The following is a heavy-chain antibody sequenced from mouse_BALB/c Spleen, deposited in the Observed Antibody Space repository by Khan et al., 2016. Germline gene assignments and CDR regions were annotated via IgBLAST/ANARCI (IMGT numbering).Heavy chain of an antibody. Sequence: VQLQESGPGLVAPSQSLSITCTVSGFSLTDFGVNWVRQPPGKGLEWLGMMWGDGSTDYNSALKSRLSISKDNSKSQVFLKMNSLQTDDTARYYCARDLWRGDWGQGTLVTVSA. CDR1: GFSLTDFG. V-gene: IGHV2-6-7*01. CDR3: ARDLWRGD. J-gene: IGHJ3*01. CDR2: MWGDGST. D-gene: IGHD6-2*01.